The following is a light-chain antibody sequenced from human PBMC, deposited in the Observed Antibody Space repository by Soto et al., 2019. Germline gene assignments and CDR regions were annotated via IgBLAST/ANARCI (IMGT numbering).Light chain of an antibody. V-gene: IGLV2-23*01. CDR3: CSYAGSSTLV. CDR2: EGS. Sequence: QSALTQPASVSGSPGQSITISCTGTSSDVGSYNLVSWYQQHPGKAPKLMIYEGSKRPSGVSNRFSGSKSGNTASPTISGLQAEDEADYYCCSYAGSSTLVFGGGTKLPS. CDR1: SSDVGSYNL. J-gene: IGLJ2*01.